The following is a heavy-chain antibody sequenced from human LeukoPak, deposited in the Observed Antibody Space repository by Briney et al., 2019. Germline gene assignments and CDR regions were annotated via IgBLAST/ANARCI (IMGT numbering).Heavy chain of an antibody. J-gene: IGHJ4*02. D-gene: IGHD3-22*01. CDR2: ISGSGGST. V-gene: IGHV3-23*01. CDR1: GFTFSSYA. CDR3: ANPPRLNYYDSSGYGDFFDY. Sequence: GGSLRLSCAASGFTFSSYAMSWVRQAPGKGLEWVSAISGSGGSTYYADSVKGRFTISRDNSKNTLYLQMNSLRAEDTAVYYCANPPRLNYYDSSGYGDFFDYWGQGTLVTVSS.